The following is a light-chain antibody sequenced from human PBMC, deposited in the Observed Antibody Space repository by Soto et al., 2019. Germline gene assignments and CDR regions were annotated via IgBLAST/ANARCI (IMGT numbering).Light chain of an antibody. CDR3: QQYNSYSIT. V-gene: IGKV1-5*01. CDR1: QSIGTW. Sequence: IQMTQYTSSLSASVGDRVTITCRASQSIGTWLAWYQQKPGKAPKLLIYDASSLESGVPSRFSGSGSGTEFTLTISSLQPDDFATYYCQQYNSYSITFGQGTRLEIK. J-gene: IGKJ5*01. CDR2: DAS.